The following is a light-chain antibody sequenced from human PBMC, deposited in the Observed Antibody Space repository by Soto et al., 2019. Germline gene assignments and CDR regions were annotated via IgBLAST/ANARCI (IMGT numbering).Light chain of an antibody. V-gene: IGLV2-18*02. Sequence: SALTQPPSVSGSPGQSVAISCTGTGSDVGTFNRVSWYQQSPGTAPKLMIYDVSDRPSGVPDRFSGSKSGNTASLTISGLQAEDEADYYCSSYTSSSTYVFGTGTRSPS. CDR2: DVS. CDR1: GSDVGTFNR. J-gene: IGLJ1*01. CDR3: SSYTSSSTYV.